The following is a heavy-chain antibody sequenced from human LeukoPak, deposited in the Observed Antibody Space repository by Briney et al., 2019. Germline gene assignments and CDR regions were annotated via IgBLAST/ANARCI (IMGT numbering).Heavy chain of an antibody. V-gene: IGHV1-2*02. J-gene: IGHJ5*02. Sequence: GASVKVSCKPSVYTFTGYYMHWVRQAPGQGLEWMGWINPNSGGTNYAQKFQGRVTMTRDTFISTAYMELSRLRSDDTAVYYYARDSLFGEGYKWFDPWGQGTLVTASS. CDR3: ARDSLFGEGYKWFDP. CDR2: INPNSGGT. D-gene: IGHD3-10*01. CDR1: VYTFTGYY.